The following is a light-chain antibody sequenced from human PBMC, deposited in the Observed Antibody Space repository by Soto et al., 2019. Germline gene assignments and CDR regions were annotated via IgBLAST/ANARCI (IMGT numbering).Light chain of an antibody. CDR1: QSISSW. V-gene: IGKV1-5*01. Sequence: DIQMTQSPSTLSASVGDRVTITCRASQSISSWSAWYQQKPGKAPKLLIYDASSLESGVPSRFSGSGSGTEFTLTISRLQPDDFATYYCQQYNSYSLTFGGGTKVDIK. CDR3: QQYNSYSLT. CDR2: DAS. J-gene: IGKJ4*02.